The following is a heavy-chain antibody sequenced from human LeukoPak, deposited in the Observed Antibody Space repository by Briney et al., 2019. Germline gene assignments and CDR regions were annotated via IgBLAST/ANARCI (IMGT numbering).Heavy chain of an antibody. Sequence: SETLSLTCTVSGDSFTSVTDYWAWIRQPPGKGLEWIGSIYYSGSTYYNPSLKSRVTISVDRSKNQFSLKLSSVTAADTAVYYCARAGPFHIVVVPAAIIPYMDVWGKGTTVTVSS. CDR2: IYYSGST. J-gene: IGHJ6*03. CDR1: GDSFTSVTDY. V-gene: IGHV4-39*07. D-gene: IGHD2-2*01. CDR3: ARAGPFHIVVVPAAIIPYMDV.